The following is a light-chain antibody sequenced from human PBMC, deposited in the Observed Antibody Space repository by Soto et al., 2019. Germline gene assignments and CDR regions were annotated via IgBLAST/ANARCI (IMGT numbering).Light chain of an antibody. Sequence: EIVLTQSPATLSLSPGERATLSCRACQSVSVYLAWYQQKPGQAPRLLISDASDRAAGVPVRFSGSGSGTDFTLTISSLEPEDFAVYFCQQYGRSPETFGPGTKVDIK. J-gene: IGKJ3*01. CDR1: QSVSVY. CDR2: DAS. CDR3: QQYGRSPET. V-gene: IGKV3-11*01.